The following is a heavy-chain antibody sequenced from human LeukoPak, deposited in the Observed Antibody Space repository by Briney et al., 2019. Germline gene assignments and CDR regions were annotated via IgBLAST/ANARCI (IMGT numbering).Heavy chain of an antibody. V-gene: IGHV4-59*01. CDR2: IYYSGST. Sequence: SETLSLTCTVSGDSFSYFYWSWIRQPPGKGLEWIGYIYYSGSTNYNPSLKSRVTISVDTSKNQFSLKLSSVTAADTAVYYCARVDYYYDSSGYYYWFDPWGQGTLVTVSS. J-gene: IGHJ5*02. CDR3: ARVDYYYDSSGYYYWFDP. CDR1: GDSFSYFY. D-gene: IGHD3-22*01.